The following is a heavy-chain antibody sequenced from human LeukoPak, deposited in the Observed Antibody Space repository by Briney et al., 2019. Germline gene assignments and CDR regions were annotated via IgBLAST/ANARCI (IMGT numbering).Heavy chain of an antibody. D-gene: IGHD2-2*01. V-gene: IGHV3-66*01. CDR1: GFTVSSNY. CDR3: ARGVFSNAFDI. J-gene: IGHJ3*02. CDR2: IYSGDYT. Sequence: PGGSLRLSCAASGFTVSSNYMNWVRQAPGKGLEWVSVIYSGDYTYYADSVKGRFTISRDNSKNTLYLQMNSLRAEDTAVYYCARGVFSNAFDIWGQGTMVTVSS.